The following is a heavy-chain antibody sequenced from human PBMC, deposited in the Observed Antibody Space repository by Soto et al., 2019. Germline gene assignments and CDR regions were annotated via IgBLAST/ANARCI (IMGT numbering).Heavy chain of an antibody. CDR3: ARGSYSSGWYRWFDP. CDR1: GYTFTSYG. CDR2: ISAYNGNT. J-gene: IGHJ5*02. Sequence: AASVKVSCKASGYTFTSYGISWVRQAPGQGLEWMGWISAYNGNTNYAQKLQGRVTMTTDTSTSTAYMELRSLRSDDTAVYYCARGSYSSGWYRWFDPWGQGTLVTVSS. D-gene: IGHD6-19*01. V-gene: IGHV1-18*01.